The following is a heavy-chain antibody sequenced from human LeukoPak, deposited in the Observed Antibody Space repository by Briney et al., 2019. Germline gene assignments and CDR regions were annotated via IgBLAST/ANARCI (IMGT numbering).Heavy chain of an antibody. CDR1: GGSFSGYY. Sequence: SETLSLTCAVYGGSFSGYYWSWIRQPPGKGLEWIGEINHSGSTNYNPSLKSRVTISVDTSKNQFSLKLSSVTAADTAVYYCARDVGWYGFPPYYFDYWGQGTLVTVSS. J-gene: IGHJ4*02. CDR3: ARDVGWYGFPPYYFDY. D-gene: IGHD6-19*01. V-gene: IGHV4-34*01. CDR2: INHSGST.